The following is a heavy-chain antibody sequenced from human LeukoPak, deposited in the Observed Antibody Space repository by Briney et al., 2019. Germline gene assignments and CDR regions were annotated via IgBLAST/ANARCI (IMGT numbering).Heavy chain of an antibody. J-gene: IGHJ4*02. D-gene: IGHD1-26*01. Sequence: GGALRLSWAAAGFPFSSYGMHWGRQAPGKGLEGVAFIRYDGSNKYYADSVKGRFTISRDNSKNTLYLQMNSLRAEDTAVYYCAKDPQKWESYFDYGGQGTLVTVSS. V-gene: IGHV3-30*02. CDR2: IRYDGSNK. CDR1: GFPFSSYG. CDR3: AKDPQKWESYFDY.